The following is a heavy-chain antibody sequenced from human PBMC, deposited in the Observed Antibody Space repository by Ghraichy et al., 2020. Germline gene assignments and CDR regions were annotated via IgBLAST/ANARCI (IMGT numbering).Heavy chain of an antibody. CDR1: GYSFTSYW. J-gene: IGHJ4*02. V-gene: IGHV5-51*01. CDR2: IYPGDSDT. D-gene: IGHD3-22*01. CDR3: ARLESLYYDSLAKEVYFDY. Sequence: GESLNISCKGSGYSFTSYWIGWVRQMPGKGLEWMGIIYPGDSDTRYSPSFQGQVTISADKSISTAYLQWSSLKASDTAMYYCARLESLYYDSLAKEVYFDYWGQGTLVTVSS.